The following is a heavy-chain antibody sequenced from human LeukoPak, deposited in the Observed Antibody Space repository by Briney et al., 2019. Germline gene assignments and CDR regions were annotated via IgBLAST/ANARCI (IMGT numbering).Heavy chain of an antibody. CDR2: ISWNSGSI. J-gene: IGHJ4*02. V-gene: IGHV3-9*01. CDR3: AKDINYDSSGFDY. Sequence: PGGSLRLSCAASGFTFDDYAMHWVRQAPGKGLEWVSGISWNSGSIGYADSVKGRFTTSRDNAKNSLYLQMNSLRAEDTALYYCAKDINYDSSGFDYWGQGTLVTVSS. D-gene: IGHD3-22*01. CDR1: GFTFDDYA.